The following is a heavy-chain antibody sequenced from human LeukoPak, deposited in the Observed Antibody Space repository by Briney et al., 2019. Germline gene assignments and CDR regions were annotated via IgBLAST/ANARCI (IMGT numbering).Heavy chain of an antibody. D-gene: IGHD2-21*02. V-gene: IGHV3-21*01. Sequence: GGSLRLSCAASGFTFSSYSMNWVRQAPGKGLEWVSSISSSSSYIYYADSVKGRFTISRDNAKNSLYLQMNSLRAEDTAVYYCARSDDSYYFDYWGQGTLVTVSS. CDR3: ARSDDSYYFDY. J-gene: IGHJ4*02. CDR1: GFTFSSYS. CDR2: ISSSSSYI.